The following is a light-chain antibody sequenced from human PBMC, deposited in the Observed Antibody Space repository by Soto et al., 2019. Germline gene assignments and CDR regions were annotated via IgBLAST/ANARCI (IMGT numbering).Light chain of an antibody. J-gene: IGKJ4*01. Sequence: DLQMTQSPSSLSASVGDRVTITCRASQDISNYLAWYQQKPGKVPDLLIYAASTLQSGVPSRFSGSGSGTDFTLSISSLQPEDVATYYCQKYNSAPPLTFGGGTKVEIK. V-gene: IGKV1-27*01. CDR1: QDISNY. CDR3: QKYNSAPPLT. CDR2: AAS.